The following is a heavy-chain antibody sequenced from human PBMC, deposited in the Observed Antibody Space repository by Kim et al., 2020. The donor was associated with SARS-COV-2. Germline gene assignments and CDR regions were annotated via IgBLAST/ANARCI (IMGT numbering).Heavy chain of an antibody. D-gene: IGHD5-12*01. CDR3: VRESSGLFDY. CDR2: RT. J-gene: IGHJ4*02. Sequence: RTPYTPSLKSRVTISVDTSKNQFSLKLSSVTAADTAIYYCVRESSGLFDYWGQGTLVTVSS. V-gene: IGHV4-59*01.